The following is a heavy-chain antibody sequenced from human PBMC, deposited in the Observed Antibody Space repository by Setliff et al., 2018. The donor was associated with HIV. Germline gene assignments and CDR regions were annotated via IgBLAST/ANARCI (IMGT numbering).Heavy chain of an antibody. V-gene: IGHV4-59*01. Sequence: SETLSLTCTVSDDSMTSNYWSWIRQPPGKGLEWIGYIYYSGSTNYSPSLKSRVTISVDTSKNQFSLKLSSVTAADTAVYYCARGKNYYDSSGYHYWGQGTLVTVSS. J-gene: IGHJ4*02. CDR2: IYYSGST. D-gene: IGHD3-22*01. CDR1: DDSMTSNY. CDR3: ARGKNYYDSSGYHY.